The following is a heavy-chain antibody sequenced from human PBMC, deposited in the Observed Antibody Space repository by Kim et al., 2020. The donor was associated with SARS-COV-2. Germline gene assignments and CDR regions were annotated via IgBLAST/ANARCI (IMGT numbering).Heavy chain of an antibody. CDR2: INAGNGNT. CDR3: ARNDFWSGYWVDWFDP. CDR1: GYTFTSYA. J-gene: IGHJ5*02. D-gene: IGHD3-3*01. V-gene: IGHV1-3*01. Sequence: ASVKVSCKASGYTFTSYAMHWVRQAPGQRLEWMGWINAGNGNTKYSQKFQGRVTITRDTSASTAYMELSSLRSEDTAVYYCARNDFWSGYWVDWFDPWGQGTLGTVSS.